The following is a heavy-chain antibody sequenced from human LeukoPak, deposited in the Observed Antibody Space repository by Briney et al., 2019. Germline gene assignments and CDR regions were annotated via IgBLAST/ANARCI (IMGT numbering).Heavy chain of an antibody. D-gene: IGHD4-17*01. J-gene: IGHJ4*02. CDR2: IYAGDSDS. V-gene: IGHV5-51*01. Sequence: GESLKISCQALGYSFTTYWIGWVRQMPGEGLGWMGVIYAGDSDSSYSPSLQGQVTISADESISTAYLQWSSLKASDTGMYYCARSSDYVFGYCGQGTRVTVSS. CDR1: GYSFTTYW. CDR3: ARSSDYVFGY.